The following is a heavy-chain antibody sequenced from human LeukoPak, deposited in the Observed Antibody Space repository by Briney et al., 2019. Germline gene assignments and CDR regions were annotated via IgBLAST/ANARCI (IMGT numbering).Heavy chain of an antibody. V-gene: IGHV3-23*01. CDR2: ISGSGGST. CDR3: AKDRTRYYGSGSEFDY. CDR1: GFTFSSYA. J-gene: IGHJ4*02. Sequence: GFLRLSCAASGFTFSSYAMSWVRQAPGKGLEWVSAISGSGGSTYYADSVKGRFTISRDNSKNTLYLQMNSLRAEDTAVYYCAKDRTRYYGSGSEFDYWGQGTLVTVSS. D-gene: IGHD3-10*01.